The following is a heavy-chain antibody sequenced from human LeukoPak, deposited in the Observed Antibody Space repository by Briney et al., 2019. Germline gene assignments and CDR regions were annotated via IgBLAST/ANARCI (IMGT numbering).Heavy chain of an antibody. CDR1: GFNFNNYW. D-gene: IGHD2-15*01. V-gene: IGHV3-74*01. CDR3: TTLPVGAFDY. J-gene: IGHJ4*02. CDR2: ISPDGGST. Sequence: GGSLSLSCEASGFNFNNYWMHWVRQAPGKGLEWVSRISPDGGSTNYAASVKGRFTISRDNAKNTLYVQMNSLRAEDTAVYYCTTLPVGAFDYWGQGTLVTVSS.